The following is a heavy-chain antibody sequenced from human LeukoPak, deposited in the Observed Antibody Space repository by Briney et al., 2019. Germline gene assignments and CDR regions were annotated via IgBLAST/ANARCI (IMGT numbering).Heavy chain of an antibody. D-gene: IGHD5-18*01. CDR1: GGPFSGYY. Sequence: SETVSLTCAVYGGPFSGYYWIWIRQPPGKGLEWIGEINHSGSTNYNPSLKSRVTISVDTSKNQFSLKLSSVTAADTAVYYCARVGRRGYRVNNWFDPWGQGTLVTVSS. CDR3: ARVGRRGYRVNNWFDP. V-gene: IGHV4-34*01. J-gene: IGHJ5*02. CDR2: INHSGST.